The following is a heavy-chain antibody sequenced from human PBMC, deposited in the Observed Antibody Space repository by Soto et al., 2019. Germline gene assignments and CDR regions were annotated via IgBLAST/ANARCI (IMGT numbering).Heavy chain of an antibody. Sequence: QVQLVQSGAEVKKPGSSVKVSCKASGGTFSSYAISWVRQAPGQGLEWMGGIIPIFGTANYAQKFQGRVTITADESTSTAYMELSSLRSEDTAVYYCARGPFWDTAMVKRGGDYYYYGMDVWGQGTTVTVSS. CDR3: ARGPFWDTAMVKRGGDYYYYGMDV. CDR2: IIPIFGTA. CDR1: GGTFSSYA. V-gene: IGHV1-69*01. D-gene: IGHD5-18*01. J-gene: IGHJ6*02.